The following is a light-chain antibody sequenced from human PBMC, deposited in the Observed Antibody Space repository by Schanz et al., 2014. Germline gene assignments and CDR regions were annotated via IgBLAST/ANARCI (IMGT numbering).Light chain of an antibody. J-gene: IGKJ5*01. CDR2: AAS. Sequence: DIQMTQSPSSLSASVGDRVTITCRASQSISSYLNWYQQKPGKAPKLLIYAASSLQSGVPSRFSGSGSGTDFTLTISSLQPEDIATYFCQQYDNVPITFGQGTRLEIK. CDR1: QSISSY. V-gene: IGKV1-39*01. CDR3: QQYDNVPIT.